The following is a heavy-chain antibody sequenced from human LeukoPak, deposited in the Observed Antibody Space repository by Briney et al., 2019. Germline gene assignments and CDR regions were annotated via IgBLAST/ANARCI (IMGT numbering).Heavy chain of an antibody. Sequence: ASVKVPCKASGYTLTGYYMHWVRQAPGQGLEWMGWINPDSGGTNNAQKFQGRVTMTRDTSISTAYMELSRLRSDDTAVYYCARTFYDTLDSDAFDFWGQGTMVIVSS. V-gene: IGHV1-2*02. D-gene: IGHD2/OR15-2a*01. J-gene: IGHJ3*01. CDR3: ARTFYDTLDSDAFDF. CDR2: INPDSGGT. CDR1: GYTLTGYY.